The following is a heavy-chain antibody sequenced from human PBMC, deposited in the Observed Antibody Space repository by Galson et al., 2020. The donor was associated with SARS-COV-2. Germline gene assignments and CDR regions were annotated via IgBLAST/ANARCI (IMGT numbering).Heavy chain of an antibody. CDR3: ARGSRGILRHIVVVTNPGAFDI. D-gene: IGHD2-21*02. J-gene: IGHJ3*02. CDR2: IYTSGRT. V-gene: IGHV4-61*02. Sequence: SETLSLTCTVSGGSISSGSYYWSWIRQPAGKGLEWIGRIYTSGRTNSTPSLKSRVTISVDTSKNQFSLKLSSVTAADTAVYYCARGSRGILRHIVVVTNPGAFDIWCQGTMVTVSS. CDR1: GGSISSGSYY.